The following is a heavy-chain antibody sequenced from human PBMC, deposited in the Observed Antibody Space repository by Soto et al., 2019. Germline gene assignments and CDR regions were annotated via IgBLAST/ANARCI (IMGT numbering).Heavy chain of an antibody. J-gene: IGHJ6*02. Sequence: EASVKVSCKASGYTFTSYGISWVRQAPGQGLEWMGWISAYNGNTNYAQKLQGRVTMTTDTSTSTAYMELRSLRSDDTAVYYCARDVFGDLNSYYYGMDVWGQGTTVTVSS. CDR2: ISAYNGNT. D-gene: IGHD3-3*01. CDR3: ARDVFGDLNSYYYGMDV. CDR1: GYTFTSYG. V-gene: IGHV1-18*01.